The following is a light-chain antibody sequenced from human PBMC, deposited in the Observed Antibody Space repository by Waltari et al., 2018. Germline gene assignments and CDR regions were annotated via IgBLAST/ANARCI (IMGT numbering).Light chain of an antibody. CDR3: QQYDTYPYT. Sequence: DIQMTQSPSTLSASIGDRVTITCRASQSISSWVAWYQQRPGKAPKLLIYKASSLQVGVSSRFSGSGSGTEFTLTISSLQADDFATYYCQQYDTYPYTFGQGTKLDTK. CDR2: KAS. V-gene: IGKV1-5*03. J-gene: IGKJ2*01. CDR1: QSISSW.